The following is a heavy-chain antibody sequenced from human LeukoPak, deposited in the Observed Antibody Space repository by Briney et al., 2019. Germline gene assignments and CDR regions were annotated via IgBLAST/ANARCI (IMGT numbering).Heavy chain of an antibody. CDR2: IYTSGST. J-gene: IGHJ3*02. CDR1: GGSISSYY. Sequence: PSETLSLTCTVSGGSISSYYWSWIRQPAGKGLEWIGRIYTSGSTNYNPSLKSRVTISVDKSKNQFSLKMSSVTAADTAVYYCARYDYYDSSGLPLDAFDIWGQGTMVTVSS. V-gene: IGHV4-4*07. CDR3: ARYDYYDSSGLPLDAFDI. D-gene: IGHD3-22*01.